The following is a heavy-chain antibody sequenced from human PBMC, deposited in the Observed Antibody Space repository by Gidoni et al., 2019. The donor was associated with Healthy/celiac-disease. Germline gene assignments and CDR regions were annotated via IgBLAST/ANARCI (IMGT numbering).Heavy chain of an antibody. CDR2: ISSSGSTI. Sequence: QVQLVESGGGLVKPGGSLRLSWAASGITFSDYYMSWISQAPGKGSAWVSYISSSGSTIYYADSVKGRCTISRDNAKNSLYLQMNSLRAEDTAVYYCARVQLRYFDWLSNWGQGTLVTVSS. CDR1: GITFSDYY. D-gene: IGHD3-9*01. J-gene: IGHJ4*02. V-gene: IGHV3-11*01. CDR3: ARVQLRYFDWLSN.